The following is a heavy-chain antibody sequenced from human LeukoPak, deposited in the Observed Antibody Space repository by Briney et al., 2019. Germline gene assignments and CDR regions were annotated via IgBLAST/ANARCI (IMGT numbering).Heavy chain of an antibody. CDR3: ARGPQFCSGGSCFGYYFDY. Sequence: GGSLRLSCAASGFTYSRYSMNWVRQPPGKGLEWVSSISASGSHIYYADSVKGRFSISRDSARNSVYVQMSSLRAEDTAVYYCARGPQFCSGGSCFGYYFDYWGQGALVTVSS. D-gene: IGHD2-15*01. J-gene: IGHJ4*02. V-gene: IGHV3-21*01. CDR1: GFTYSRYS. CDR2: ISASGSHI.